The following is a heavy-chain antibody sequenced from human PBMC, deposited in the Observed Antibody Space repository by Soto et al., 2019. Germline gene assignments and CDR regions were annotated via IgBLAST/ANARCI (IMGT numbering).Heavy chain of an antibody. CDR1: GGSISSSSYY. J-gene: IGHJ4*02. D-gene: IGHD5-12*01. CDR3: ASLVYSGYDSGYYFDY. CDR2: NYYSGST. Sequence: QLQLQESGPGLVKPSETLSLTCTVSGGSISSSSYYWGWIRQPPGKGLEWIGRNYYSGSTYYNPSLKRRVSIAVDTSKNQFSLKLSSVTAADTAVYYCASLVYSGYDSGYYFDYWGQGTLVTVSS. V-gene: IGHV4-39*01.